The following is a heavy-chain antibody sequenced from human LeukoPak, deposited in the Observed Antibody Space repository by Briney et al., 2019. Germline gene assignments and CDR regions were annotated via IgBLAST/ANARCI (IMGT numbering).Heavy chain of an antibody. V-gene: IGHV4-39*01. CDR2: IYYSGST. Sequence: SETLSLTCTVSGGSISSSSYYWVCIRQPPGQGLEWIGSIYYSGSTYSNPSLKSRVTISVDTSKNQFSLKLSSVTAADTAVYYCARHPLGITFGGVIVSNYFDYWGQGTLVTVSS. D-gene: IGHD3-16*02. CDR3: ARHPLGITFGGVIVSNYFDY. J-gene: IGHJ4*02. CDR1: GGSISSSSYY.